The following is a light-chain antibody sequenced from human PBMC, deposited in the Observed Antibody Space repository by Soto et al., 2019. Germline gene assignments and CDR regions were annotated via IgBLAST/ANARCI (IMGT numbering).Light chain of an antibody. V-gene: IGKV3-11*01. CDR1: QSVSTY. CDR2: DAS. CDR3: QQRRSWPPTIT. J-gene: IGKJ5*01. Sequence: EIVFTQSPSTLSLSPLERATLSCRASQSVSTYLAWYQQRPGQAPRLLIYDASYRATDIPPRFSGSGSGTDFTLTISSLEPEDFAVYYCQQRRSWPPTITFGQGTRLEIK.